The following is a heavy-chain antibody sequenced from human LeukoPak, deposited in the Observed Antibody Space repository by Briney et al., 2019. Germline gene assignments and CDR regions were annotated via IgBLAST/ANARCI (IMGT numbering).Heavy chain of an antibody. D-gene: IGHD6-13*01. J-gene: IGHJ5*02. Sequence: ASVKVSCKASGYTFTGYYMHWVRQAPGQGLEWMGWINPNSGGTNYAQKFQGWVTMTRDTSISTAYMELSRLRSDDTAVYYCARVPPSQQLDVGWFDPWGQGTLVTVSS. CDR2: INPNSGGT. CDR1: GYTFTGYY. V-gene: IGHV1-2*04. CDR3: ARVPPSQQLDVGWFDP.